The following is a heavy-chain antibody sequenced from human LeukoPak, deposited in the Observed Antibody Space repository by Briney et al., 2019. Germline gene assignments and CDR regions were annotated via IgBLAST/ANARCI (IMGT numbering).Heavy chain of an antibody. CDR2: IYYSGST. D-gene: IGHD2-2*02. V-gene: IGHV4-39*01. CDR3: AKIVAVPAAIVGYFDY. J-gene: IGHJ4*02. Sequence: SETLSLTCTVSGGSISSYYWGWIRQPPGKGLEWIGSIYYSGSTYYNPSLKSRVTISVDTSKNQFSLKLSSVTAADTAVYYCAKIVAVPAAIVGYFDYWGQGTLVTVSS. CDR1: GGSISSYY.